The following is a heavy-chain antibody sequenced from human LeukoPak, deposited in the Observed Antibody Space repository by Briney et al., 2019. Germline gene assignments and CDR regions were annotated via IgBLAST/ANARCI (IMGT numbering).Heavy chain of an antibody. CDR1: GFTFSTNY. Sequence: SGGSLRLSCAASGFTFSTNYMSWVRQAPGKGLEWVSVIYSGGSPYYADSVKGRFTISRDNSKNTLHLQMNSLRAEDTAVYYCARDLNYYDSSGYGHWGQGTLVTVSS. CDR2: IYSGGSP. D-gene: IGHD3-22*01. V-gene: IGHV3-53*01. J-gene: IGHJ4*02. CDR3: ARDLNYYDSSGYGH.